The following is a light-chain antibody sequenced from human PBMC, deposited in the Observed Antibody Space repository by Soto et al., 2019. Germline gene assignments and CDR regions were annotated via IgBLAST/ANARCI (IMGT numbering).Light chain of an antibody. Sequence: EIVLTPSPGTLSLSPGERATLSCRASQSVTSSFLAWYQQIPGQSPRLLIYGVSSRATGIPDRFSGSGSGTDFTLTISRLEPEDFAVYYCQQYGTSPLTFGPGTKVEIK. V-gene: IGKV3-20*01. CDR1: QSVTSSF. CDR3: QQYGTSPLT. CDR2: GVS. J-gene: IGKJ3*01.